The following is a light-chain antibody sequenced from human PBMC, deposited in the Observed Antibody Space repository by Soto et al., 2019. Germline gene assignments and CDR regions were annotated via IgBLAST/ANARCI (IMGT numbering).Light chain of an antibody. Sequence: QSALTQPPSASGSPVQSVTISCTGTSSEVGGYNYVSWYQQHPGKAPKLMIYEVSKRPSGVPDRFSGSKSGNTASLTVSGLQAEDEADYYCSSYAGSNNLVFGTGTKVTVL. CDR2: EVS. V-gene: IGLV2-8*01. CDR3: SSYAGSNNLV. CDR1: SSEVGGYNY. J-gene: IGLJ1*01.